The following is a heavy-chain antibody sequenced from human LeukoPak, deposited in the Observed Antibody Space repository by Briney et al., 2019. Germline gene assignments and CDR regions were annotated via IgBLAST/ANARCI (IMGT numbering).Heavy chain of an antibody. D-gene: IGHD2-2*01. CDR1: GYTFTGYY. CDR2: INPNSGGT. Sequence: ASVKVSCKASGYTFTGYYMHWVRQAPGQGLEWMGWINPNSGGTNYAQKFQGWVTMTRDTSISTAYMELSRLRSDDTAVYYCARILGYCSSTSCSDAFDIWGQGTMVTVSS. V-gene: IGHV1-2*04. J-gene: IGHJ3*02. CDR3: ARILGYCSSTSCSDAFDI.